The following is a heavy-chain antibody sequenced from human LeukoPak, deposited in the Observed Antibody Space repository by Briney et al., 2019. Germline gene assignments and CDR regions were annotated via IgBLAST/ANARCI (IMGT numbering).Heavy chain of an antibody. Sequence: PSETLSLTGTVSGGPISSGSYYWSWIRQPAGKGLEWIGRIYTSGSTNYNPSLKSRVTISVDTSKNQFSLKLSSVTAADTAVYYCARGRRLFMIFGGSFDPWGQGTLVTVSS. CDR3: ARGRRLFMIFGGSFDP. V-gene: IGHV4-61*02. CDR1: GGPISSGSYY. J-gene: IGHJ5*02. CDR2: IYTSGST. D-gene: IGHD3/OR15-3a*01.